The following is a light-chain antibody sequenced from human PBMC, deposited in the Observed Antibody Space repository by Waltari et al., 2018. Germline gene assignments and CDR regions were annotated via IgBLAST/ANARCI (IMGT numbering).Light chain of an antibody. V-gene: IGLV3-19*01. J-gene: IGLJ3*02. CDR1: SLRTSY. Sequence: SSELTQGPAVSVALGQTVKIPCQGDSLRTSYASWYQVKPGQAPVLVLFGKDKRPSGIPDRISGHTSGTTSSLTITGAQAEDEADYYCHSRKGSDNQVVFGGGTKVTVL. CDR2: GKD. CDR3: HSRKGSDNQVV.